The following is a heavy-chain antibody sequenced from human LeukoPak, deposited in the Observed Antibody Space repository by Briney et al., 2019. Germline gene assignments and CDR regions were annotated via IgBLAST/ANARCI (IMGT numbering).Heavy chain of an antibody. V-gene: IGHV4-39*01. CDR2: IYYGGST. CDR1: GGSISSSSYY. J-gene: IGHJ4*02. D-gene: IGHD3-3*01. CDR3: ARQGITIFEVAFDY. Sequence: SETLSLTCTVSGGSISSSSYYWGWIRQRPGKGLEWIGSIYYGGSTYYNPSLKSRVTISVDTSKNQFSLKLSSVTAADTAVYSCARQGITIFEVAFDYWGQGTQVTVSS.